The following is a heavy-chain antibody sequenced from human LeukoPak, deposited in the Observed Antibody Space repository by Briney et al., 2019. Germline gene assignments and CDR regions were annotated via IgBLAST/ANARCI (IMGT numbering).Heavy chain of an antibody. CDR3: AREGSGDTAFDY. D-gene: IGHD3-10*01. CDR2: IYYSGST. CDR1: GGSISSYY. V-gene: IGHV4-59*01. J-gene: IGHJ4*02. Sequence: SETLSLTCTVSGGSISSYYWSWIRQPPGKGLEWIGYIYYSGSTNYNPSLKSRVTISVDTSKNQFSLKLSSVTAADTAVYYCAREGSGDTAFDYWGQGTLVTVSS.